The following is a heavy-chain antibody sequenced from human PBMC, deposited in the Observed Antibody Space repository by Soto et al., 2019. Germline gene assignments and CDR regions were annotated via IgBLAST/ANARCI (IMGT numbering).Heavy chain of an antibody. J-gene: IGHJ4*02. CDR1: GYSINRGYY. CDR2: VFHSGTT. D-gene: IGHD3-3*01. Sequence: PENLCLTCAVSGYSINRGYYWGWIRQSPGKGLEWIGSVFHSGTTYSTPSLKTRLTISVDTSKNQFSLDLNAVTAADTAVYYCVRDFGDLHDFWSGSDYWGQG. V-gene: IGHV4-38-2*02. CDR3: VRDFGDLHDFWSGSDY.